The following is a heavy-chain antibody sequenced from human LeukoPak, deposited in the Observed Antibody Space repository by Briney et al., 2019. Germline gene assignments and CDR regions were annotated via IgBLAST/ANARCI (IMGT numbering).Heavy chain of an antibody. J-gene: IGHJ6*03. CDR2: ISAYNGNT. Sequence: ASVKVSCKASGYTFSSYSITWVRQAPGQGLEWMGWISAYNGNTNYAQKLQGRVTMTTDTSTSTAYMELRSLRSDDTAVYYCARQWNYYDSSGYYSHLGYYYYYMDVWGKGTTVTISS. CDR1: GYTFSSYS. V-gene: IGHV1-18*01. CDR3: ARQWNYYDSSGYYSHLGYYYYYMDV. D-gene: IGHD3-22*01.